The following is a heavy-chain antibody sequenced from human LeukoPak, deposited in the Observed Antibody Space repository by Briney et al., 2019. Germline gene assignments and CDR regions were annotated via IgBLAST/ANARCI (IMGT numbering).Heavy chain of an antibody. CDR2: ISAYNGNT. Sequence: GASVTVSCTASGYTFTSYGISWVRQAPGQGLEWMGWISAYNGNTDYAQKLQGRVTMTTDTSTSTAYMELRSLRSDDTAVYYCAREDSSSSDAFDIWGQGTMVTVSS. CDR3: AREDSSSSDAFDI. J-gene: IGHJ3*02. V-gene: IGHV1-18*01. CDR1: GYTFTSYG. D-gene: IGHD6-6*01.